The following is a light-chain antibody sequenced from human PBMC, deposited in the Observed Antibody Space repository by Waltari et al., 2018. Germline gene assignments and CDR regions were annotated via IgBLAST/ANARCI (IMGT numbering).Light chain of an antibody. V-gene: IGKV4-1*01. Sequence: TINCKSSQSVLYSANNKNYLAWYQQKPGQPPNLLIYWASTRESGVPDRFSGSGSGTDFTLTISSLQAEDVAVYYCQQYYTTPYTFGQGTKLEIK. CDR1: QSVLYSANNKNY. CDR2: WAS. CDR3: QQYYTTPYT. J-gene: IGKJ2*01.